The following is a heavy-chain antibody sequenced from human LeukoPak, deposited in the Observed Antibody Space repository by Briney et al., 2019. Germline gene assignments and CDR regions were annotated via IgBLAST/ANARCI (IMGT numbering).Heavy chain of an antibody. Sequence: GESLKISCKGSGYSFTSNWIGWVRQMPGKGLEWMGIISPGDPEIRYSPSFQGQVTISADKSISTAFLQWSSLKASDTAIYFCARRTYFDTRHFDYWGQGTLVTVSS. J-gene: IGHJ4*02. D-gene: IGHD3-22*01. V-gene: IGHV5-51*01. CDR3: ARRTYFDTRHFDY. CDR1: GYSFTSNW. CDR2: ISPGDPEI.